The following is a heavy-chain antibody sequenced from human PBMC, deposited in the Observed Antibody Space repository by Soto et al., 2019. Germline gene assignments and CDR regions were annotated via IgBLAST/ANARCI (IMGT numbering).Heavy chain of an antibody. Sequence: PGGSLRLSCAASGFTVSSNYMSWVRQAPGKGLEWVSVIYSGGSTYYADSVKGRFTISRVISKNTLYLQMNSLRAEDTAVYYCAREIQYYYYYMDVWGKGTTVTVSS. D-gene: IGHD5-18*01. CDR2: IYSGGST. CDR3: AREIQYYYYYMDV. J-gene: IGHJ6*03. CDR1: GFTVSSNY. V-gene: IGHV3-66*01.